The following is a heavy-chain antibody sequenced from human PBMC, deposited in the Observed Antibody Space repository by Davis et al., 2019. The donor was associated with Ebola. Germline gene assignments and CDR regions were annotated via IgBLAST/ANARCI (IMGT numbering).Heavy chain of an antibody. V-gene: IGHV3-48*01. CDR3: AKDYLGATGFFDY. Sequence: GGSLRLSCAASGFTFSSYNMNWVRQAPGKGLEWVSYISSSSSMIYYADSVKGRFTISRDNSNNTLYLQLNNLRAEDTAIYYCAKDYLGATGFFDYWGQGSRVTVSS. J-gene: IGHJ4*02. CDR1: GFTFSSYN. D-gene: IGHD1-26*01. CDR2: ISSSSSMI.